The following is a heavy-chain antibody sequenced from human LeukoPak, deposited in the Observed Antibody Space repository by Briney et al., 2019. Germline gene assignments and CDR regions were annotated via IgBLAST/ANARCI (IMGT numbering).Heavy chain of an antibody. CDR2: ISSSSYI. Sequence: GGSLRLSCAASGFTFSSYAMSWVRQAPGKGLEWVSSISSSSYIYYADSVKGRFTISRDNAKNSLYLQMNSLRAEDTAVYYCARDGTVYSGYDLVYWGQGTLVTVSS. V-gene: IGHV3-21*01. CDR3: ARDGTVYSGYDLVY. J-gene: IGHJ4*02. D-gene: IGHD5-12*01. CDR1: GFTFSSYA.